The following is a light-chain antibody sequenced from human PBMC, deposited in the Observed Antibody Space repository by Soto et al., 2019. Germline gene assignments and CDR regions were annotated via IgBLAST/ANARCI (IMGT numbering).Light chain of an antibody. J-gene: IGKJ3*01. CDR2: GAS. Sequence: EIVMTQSPATLSVSPGERATHSSRASQSVSSNLAWYQQKPGQAPRLLIYGASTRATGIPARFSGSGSGTDFTLTISSLEPEDFAVYYCQQRSNWPRITFGPGTKVDIK. CDR1: QSVSSN. V-gene: IGKV3-15*01. CDR3: QQRSNWPRIT.